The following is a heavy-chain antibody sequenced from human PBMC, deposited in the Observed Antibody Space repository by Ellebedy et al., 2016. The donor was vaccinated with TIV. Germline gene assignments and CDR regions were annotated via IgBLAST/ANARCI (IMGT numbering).Heavy chain of an antibody. D-gene: IGHD6-13*01. J-gene: IGHJ6*02. CDR2: INPNSGGT. CDR1: GYTFTGYY. CDR3: ARDGELVGFYYYGMDV. V-gene: IGHV1-2*02. Sequence: ASVKVSCKASGYTFTGYYMHWVRQAPGQGLEWMGWINPNSGGTNYAQKFQGRVTMTRDTSISTAYMELSRLRSDDTAVYYCARDGELVGFYYYGMDVWGQGTTVTVSS.